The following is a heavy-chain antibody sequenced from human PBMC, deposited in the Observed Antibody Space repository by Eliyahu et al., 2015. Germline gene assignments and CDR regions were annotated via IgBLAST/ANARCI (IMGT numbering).Heavy chain of an antibody. J-gene: IGHJ5*02. D-gene: IGHD6-13*01. CDR2: ISGSAQTS. CDR3: VRDPRDGSNWSQNWIDP. V-gene: IGHV3-11*01. Sequence: IRQAPGKGLEWVAFISGSAQTSYYADSVKGRFIISRDNTENSVYLQMNSLRVEDTAVYYCVRDPRDGSNWSQNWIDPWGQGTLVSVSS.